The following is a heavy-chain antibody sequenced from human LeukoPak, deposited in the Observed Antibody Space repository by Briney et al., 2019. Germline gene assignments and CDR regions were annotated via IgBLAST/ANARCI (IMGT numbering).Heavy chain of an antibody. Sequence: ASVKVSCKASGYTYTNYAISWGRQAPGHGLEWMGWLSLKNGNTNYAPRLQGRVTMTTDTSTSTAYMELRSLRSDDTAVYYCARCGYGLNYLDRWGQGTLVTVSS. D-gene: IGHD2-15*01. J-gene: IGHJ5*02. CDR1: GYTYTNYA. CDR3: ARCGYGLNYLDR. CDR2: LSLKNGNT. V-gene: IGHV1-18*01.